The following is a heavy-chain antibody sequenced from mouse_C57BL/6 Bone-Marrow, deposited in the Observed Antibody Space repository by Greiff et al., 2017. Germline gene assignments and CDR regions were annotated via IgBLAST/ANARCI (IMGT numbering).Heavy chain of an antibody. V-gene: IGHV5-17*01. Sequence: EVQRVESGGGLVKPGGSLKLSCAASGFTFSDYGMHWVRQAPEKGLEWVAYISSGSSTIYYADTVKGRFTISRDNAKNTLFLQMTSLRSEDTAMYYCARRRTVVADWYFEVWGTGTTVTVSS. CDR1: GFTFSDYG. CDR2: ISSGSSTI. D-gene: IGHD1-1*01. CDR3: ARRRTVVADWYFEV. J-gene: IGHJ1*03.